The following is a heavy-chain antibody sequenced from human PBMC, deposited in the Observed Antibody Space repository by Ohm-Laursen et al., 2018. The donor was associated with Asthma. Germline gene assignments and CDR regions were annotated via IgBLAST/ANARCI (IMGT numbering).Heavy chain of an antibody. Sequence: GSSVKVSCKASGYTFTSYDINWVRQAPGQGLEWMGRINPSSGGTNYAQKFQDRVTMTRDTSISTAYMEPHRLKSDDTAVYYCARVQGNGYWGQGTLVTVSS. CDR1: GYTFTSYD. CDR2: INPSSGGT. D-gene: IGHD2-8*01. CDR3: ARVQGNGY. V-gene: IGHV1-2*06. J-gene: IGHJ4*01.